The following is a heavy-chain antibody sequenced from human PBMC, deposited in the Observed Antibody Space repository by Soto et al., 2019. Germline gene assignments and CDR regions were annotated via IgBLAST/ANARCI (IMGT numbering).Heavy chain of an antibody. J-gene: IGHJ6*02. CDR1: GYTFTSYG. CDR2: ISAYNGNT. CDR3: ARNPPPMDV. Sequence: QVQLVQSGAEVKKPGASVKVSCKASGYTFTSYGISWVRQAPGQGLEWMGWISAYNGNTNYAQKIQGRVTMTTHTSTGTAYMELRSLGSYATAVYSCARNPPPMDVWGLGTTVTVSS. V-gene: IGHV1-18*01.